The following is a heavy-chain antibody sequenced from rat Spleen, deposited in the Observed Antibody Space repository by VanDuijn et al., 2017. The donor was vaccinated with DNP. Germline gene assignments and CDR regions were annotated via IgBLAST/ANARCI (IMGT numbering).Heavy chain of an antibody. J-gene: IGHJ3*01. Sequence: QVQLKESGPGLVQPSQTLSLTCTVSGFSLISYHVHWVRQPPGKGLEWMGRIQSAGSTDYNSALKSRLSISRDTSKSQVVLKMNSVQTEDTAMYFCARGVNYGSYGWFAYWGQGTLVTVSS. V-gene: IGHV2-27*01. CDR1: GFSLISYH. D-gene: IGHD1-3*01. CDR2: IQSAGST. CDR3: ARGVNYGSYGWFAY.